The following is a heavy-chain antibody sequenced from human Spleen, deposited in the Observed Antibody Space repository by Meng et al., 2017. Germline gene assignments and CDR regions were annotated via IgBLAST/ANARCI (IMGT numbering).Heavy chain of an antibody. CDR3: ARVGHTDWGGYSADY. V-gene: IGHV3-64*01. Sequence: GESLKISCAASGFTFSGFPMHWVRQAPGKGLEYVASITTNGDIPWYSNSVTGRFTISRDNSKNTLYLQMGSLRAEDMAVYYCARVGHTDWGGYSADYWGQGTLVTVSS. CDR2: ITTNGDIP. J-gene: IGHJ4*02. D-gene: IGHD3-16*01. CDR1: GFTFSGFP.